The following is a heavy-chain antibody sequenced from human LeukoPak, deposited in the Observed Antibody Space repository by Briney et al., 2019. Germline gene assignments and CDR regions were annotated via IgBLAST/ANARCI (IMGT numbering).Heavy chain of an antibody. CDR1: GFTFSSYS. CDR2: INGSAGST. V-gene: IGHV3-23*01. D-gene: IGHD1-1*01. CDR3: AQANWNEEDIFTN. Sequence: GGSLRLSCAASGFTFSSYSMNWVRQAPGKGLEWVSAINGSAGSTYYADSVKGRFTISRDNSKNTLYLQLNSLKDEDTALYYCAQANWNEEDIFTNWGQGTLVTVSS. J-gene: IGHJ4*02.